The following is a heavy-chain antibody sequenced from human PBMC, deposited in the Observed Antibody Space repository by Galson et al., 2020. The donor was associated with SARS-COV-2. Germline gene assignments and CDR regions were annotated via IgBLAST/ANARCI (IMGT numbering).Heavy chain of an antibody. Sequence: SETLSLTCTVSGGSISSYYWSWIRQPPGKGLEWIGYIYYSGSTNYNPSLKSRVTISVDTSKNQFSLKLSSVTAADTAVYYCARVIGYYGSWSYYESRDPTQASYYFDYWGQGTLVTVSS. J-gene: IGHJ4*02. V-gene: IGHV4-59*01. CDR1: GGSISSYY. CDR3: ARVIGYYGSWSYYESRDPTQASYYFDY. CDR2: IYYSGST. D-gene: IGHD3-10*01.